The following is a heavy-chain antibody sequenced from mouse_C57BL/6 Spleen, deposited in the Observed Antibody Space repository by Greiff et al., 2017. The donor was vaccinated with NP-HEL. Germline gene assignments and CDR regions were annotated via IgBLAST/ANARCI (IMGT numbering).Heavy chain of an antibody. CDR1: GYPFSEYS. CDR3: AGTKEVAKDWYFDD. V-gene: IGHV1-80*01. D-gene: IGHD1-1*01. CDR2: FYPGAGDI. Sequence: VQLQQSGAELVKPGASVKLSCKASGYPFSEYSMNWVKQRPGQGLEWIGWFYPGAGDINYNGKFKVKATLTADKSSSTAYMQRSSLTSADSAVDFCAGTKEVAKDWYFDDWGKGTTVTVSS. J-gene: IGHJ1*03.